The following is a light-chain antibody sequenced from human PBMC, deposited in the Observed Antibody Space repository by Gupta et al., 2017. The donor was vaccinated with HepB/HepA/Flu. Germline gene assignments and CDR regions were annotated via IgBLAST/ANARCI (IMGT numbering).Light chain of an antibody. CDR2: GAS. J-gene: IGKJ2*04. CDR1: QRVSSN. V-gene: IGKV3-15*01. CDR3: QQYNNWPRS. Sequence: ERGMTQAPATLSVSQGERATLSCRASQRVSSNLAWYQQKPGQAPRLLIYGASTRATGIPARFSGRGSGTEFTLTISSLQAEDVAVYYCQQYNNWPRSFGQGTKLEIK.